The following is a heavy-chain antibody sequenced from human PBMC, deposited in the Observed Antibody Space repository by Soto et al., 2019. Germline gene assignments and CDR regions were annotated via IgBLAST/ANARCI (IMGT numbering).Heavy chain of an antibody. D-gene: IGHD2-15*01. CDR1: GFSFSING. Sequence: EVQLLESGGGLEQPGGSLRLSCAASGFSFSINGMSWVRQAPGRGLEWVSGISQSGGNTYYADSVKGRFTISRDNSNNTLYLQMNSLRADDTGVYFCANHRTVAAQVFQHWGQGTLVTVSS. CDR2: ISQSGGNT. CDR3: ANHRTVAAQVFQH. J-gene: IGHJ1*01. V-gene: IGHV3-23*01.